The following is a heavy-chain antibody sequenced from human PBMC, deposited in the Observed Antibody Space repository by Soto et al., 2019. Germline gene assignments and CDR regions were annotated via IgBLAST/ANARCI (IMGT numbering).Heavy chain of an antibody. J-gene: IGHJ5*02. D-gene: IGHD2-8*01. CDR2: IIPIFGTA. CDR3: ESPRGTGYCTNGVCENNWFAP. V-gene: IGHV1-69*01. CDR1: GGTFSSYA. Sequence: QVQLVQSGAEVKKPGSSVKVSCKASGGTFSSYAISWVRQAPGQGLEWMGGIIPIFGTANYAQKFQGRVTITADESKSTAYMEMRSLRSEDTAVYYCESPRGTGYCTNGVCENNWFAPWGQGTLVTVSS.